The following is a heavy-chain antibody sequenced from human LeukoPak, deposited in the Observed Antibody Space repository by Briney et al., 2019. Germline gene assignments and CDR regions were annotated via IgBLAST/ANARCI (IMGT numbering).Heavy chain of an antibody. CDR2: ISSTGTYT. J-gene: IGHJ4*02. V-gene: IGHV3-64*01. CDR1: GFSISNYA. D-gene: IGHD3-22*01. CDR3: ARGAIYDTSGYYYTDY. Sequence: PGGSLRLSCAASGFSISNYAMNWVRQAPGKGLEFVSAISSTGTYTYYANSVKGRFTISRDNSENTLFLQMGSLRAEDMAVYYCARGAIYDTSGYYYTDYWGQGTLVTVSS.